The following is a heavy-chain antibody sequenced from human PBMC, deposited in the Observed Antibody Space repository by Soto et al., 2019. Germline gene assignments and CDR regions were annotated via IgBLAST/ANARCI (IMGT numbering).Heavy chain of an antibody. J-gene: IGHJ4*02. CDR1: GFTFSNAW. D-gene: IGHD3-10*01. Sequence: EVQLVESGGGLVKPGGSLRLSCAASGFTFSNAWMNWVRQAPGKGLEWVGRIKSKTDGGTTDYAAPVKGRFTISRDDSKNTLYLQMSSLKTEDTAVYYCTTDPLTMVRGVHDYWGQGTLVTVSS. V-gene: IGHV3-15*07. CDR2: IKSKTDGGTT. CDR3: TTDPLTMVRGVHDY.